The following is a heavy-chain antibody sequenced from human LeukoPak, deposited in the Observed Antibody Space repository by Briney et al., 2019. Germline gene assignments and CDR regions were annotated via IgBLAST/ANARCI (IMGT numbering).Heavy chain of an antibody. CDR3: ESDTFHPGLIDS. Sequence: GGSLRLSCAASGFTFSLYAMNWVRQAPGKGLEWVSYINDDSSDIHYAGSVRGRFTISRDGARKTLYLQLRSLRVGDTAGYYFESDTFHPGLIDSWGQGPLVTVSS. V-gene: IGHV3-21*05. CDR2: INDDSSDI. CDR1: GFTFSLYA. J-gene: IGHJ4*02. D-gene: IGHD2-21*01.